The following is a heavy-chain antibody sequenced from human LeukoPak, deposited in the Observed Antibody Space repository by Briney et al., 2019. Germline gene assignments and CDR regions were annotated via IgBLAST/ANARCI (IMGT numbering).Heavy chain of an antibody. CDR1: GGSISSSNW. CDR3: AVGGVYLRGGAEAFDI. D-gene: IGHD3-10*01. CDR2: IYHSGST. Sequence: SETLSLTCAVSGGSISSSNWWSWVRQPPGKGLEWIGEIYHSGSTNYNPSLKSRVAISVDKSKNQFSLKLSSVTAADTAVYYCAVGGVYLRGGAEAFDIWGQGTMVTVSS. J-gene: IGHJ3*02. V-gene: IGHV4-4*02.